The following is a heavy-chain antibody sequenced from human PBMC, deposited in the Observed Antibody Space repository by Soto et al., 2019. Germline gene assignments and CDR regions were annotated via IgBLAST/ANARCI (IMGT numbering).Heavy chain of an antibody. CDR1: GGAISSYY. V-gene: IGHV4-59*01. CDR3: ARLWSGYLGQTNWFDP. D-gene: IGHD3-3*01. CDR2: IYYSGST. J-gene: IGHJ5*02. Sequence: SETLSLTCTVSGGAISSYYWSWIRQPPGKGLEWIGYIYYSGSTNYNPSLKSRVTISVDTSKNQFSLKLSSVTAADTAVYYCARLWSGYLGQTNWFDPWGQGTLVTVSS.